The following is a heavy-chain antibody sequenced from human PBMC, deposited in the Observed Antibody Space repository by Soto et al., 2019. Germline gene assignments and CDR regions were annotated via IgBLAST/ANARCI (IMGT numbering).Heavy chain of an antibody. CDR1: SGSFSGYY. CDR2: ISQSGNT. Sequence: TSETLSLTCSIYSGSFSGYYLSWIRQPPGKGLEWIVEISQSGNTDYSPSLKSRVSISIDTSKKQFSLNLASVSAADTAVYYCARAPKVSGSSQTRPDFWGQGTLVTVSS. J-gene: IGHJ4*02. D-gene: IGHD6-6*01. CDR3: ARAPKVSGSSQTRPDF. V-gene: IGHV4-34*01.